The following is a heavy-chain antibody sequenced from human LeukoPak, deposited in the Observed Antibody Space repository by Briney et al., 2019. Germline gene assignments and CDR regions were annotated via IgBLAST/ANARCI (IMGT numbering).Heavy chain of an antibody. D-gene: IGHD3-22*01. CDR3: AREEVSSGYYYRWFDP. V-gene: IGHV4-59*01. J-gene: IGHJ5*02. CDR1: GCSISSYY. CDR2: IYYSGST. Sequence: WETLSLTCTGSGCSISSYYWSWIRQPPGKGLEWVGYIYYSGSTNYNPSLKSRVTISVDTAKNQFSLKLSSVTAADTAVYYYAREEVSSGYYYRWFDPWGQGTLVTVSS.